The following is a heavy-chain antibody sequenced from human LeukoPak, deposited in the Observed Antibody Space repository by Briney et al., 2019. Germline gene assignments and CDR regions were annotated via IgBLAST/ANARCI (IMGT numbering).Heavy chain of an antibody. CDR3: ATTPRRGYSYGSVVPHPGLGGLDY. CDR2: INPSGGST. Sequence: ASVKVSCKASGYTFTSYYMHWVQQAPGQGLEWMGIINPSGGSTSYAQKFQGRVTMTRDTSTSTVYVELSSLRSEDTAVYYCATTPRRGYSYGSVVPHPGLGGLDYWGQGTLVTVSS. CDR1: GYTFTSYY. V-gene: IGHV1-46*01. D-gene: IGHD5-18*01. J-gene: IGHJ4*02.